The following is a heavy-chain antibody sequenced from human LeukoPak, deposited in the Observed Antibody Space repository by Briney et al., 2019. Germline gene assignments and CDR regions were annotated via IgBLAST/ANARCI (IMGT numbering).Heavy chain of an antibody. Sequence: ASVKVSCKASGYTFTSYYMHWVRQAPGQGLEWMGIINPSGGSTSYAQKFQGRVTITTDESTSTAYMELSSLRSEDTAVYYCARMMGGYSYGSPIGWGQGTLVTVSS. J-gene: IGHJ4*02. D-gene: IGHD5-18*01. CDR1: GYTFTSYY. CDR3: ARMMGGYSYGSPIG. V-gene: IGHV1-46*01. CDR2: INPSGGST.